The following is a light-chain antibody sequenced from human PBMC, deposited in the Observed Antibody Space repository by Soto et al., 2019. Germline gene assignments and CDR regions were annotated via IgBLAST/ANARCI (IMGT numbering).Light chain of an antibody. Sequence: QSVLTQPASVSGSPGQSITISCTGTSSDVGAYNYVSWYQHHTGKAPKLMIYDVSNRPSGVSNRFSGSKSGSTASLTIFGLQAEDEADYYCSSYGITTRVFGGGTQLTVL. CDR1: SSDVGAYNY. CDR3: SSYGITTRV. V-gene: IGLV2-14*03. CDR2: DVS. J-gene: IGLJ3*02.